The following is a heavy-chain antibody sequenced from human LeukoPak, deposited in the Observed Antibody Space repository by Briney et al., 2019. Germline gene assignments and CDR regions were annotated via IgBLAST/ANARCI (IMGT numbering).Heavy chain of an antibody. D-gene: IGHD7-27*01. J-gene: IGHJ3*02. CDR3: ASSNWGGDAFDI. CDR1: GFTFTNAW. Sequence: GGSLRLSCAASGFTFTNAWMSWVRQAPGKGLEWVANIKQDGSEKYYVDSVKGRFTISRDNAKNSLYLQMNSLRAEDTAVYYCASSNWGGDAFDIWGQGTMVTVSS. CDR2: IKQDGSEK. V-gene: IGHV3-7*01.